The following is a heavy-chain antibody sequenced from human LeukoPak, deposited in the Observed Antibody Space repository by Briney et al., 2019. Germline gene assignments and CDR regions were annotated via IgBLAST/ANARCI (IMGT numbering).Heavy chain of an antibody. CDR1: GVSPSRYS. CDR3: AREMDYGSGSRGY. CDR2: IYSGGST. D-gene: IGHD3-10*01. J-gene: IGHJ4*02. Sequence: GGSLRLSCAPSGVSPSRYSMSWVRQAPGKGLGWVSVIYSGGSTYYADSVKGRFTISRDNSKNTLYLQMNSLRAEDTAVYYCAREMDYGSGSRGYWGQGTLVTVSS. V-gene: IGHV3-66*01.